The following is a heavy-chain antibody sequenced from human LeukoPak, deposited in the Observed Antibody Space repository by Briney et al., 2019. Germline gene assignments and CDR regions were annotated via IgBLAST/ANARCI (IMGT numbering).Heavy chain of an antibody. CDR1: GGSFSGYY. V-gene: IGHV4-59*01. J-gene: IGHJ4*02. CDR3: ARDPMLYY. D-gene: IGHD3-16*01. Sequence: TSETLSLTCAVYGGSFSGYYWSWIRQPPGKGLEWIGYIYYSGSTNYNPSLKSRVTISVDTSKNQFSLKLSSVTAADTAVYYCARDPMLYYWGQGTLVTVSS. CDR2: IYYSGST.